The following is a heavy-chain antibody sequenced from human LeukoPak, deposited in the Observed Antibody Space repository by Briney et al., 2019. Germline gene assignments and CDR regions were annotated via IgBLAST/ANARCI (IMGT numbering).Heavy chain of an antibody. D-gene: IGHD2-15*01. J-gene: IGHJ6*03. CDR2: INPNSGGT. V-gene: IGHV1-2*02. CDR1: GYTFTGYY. CDR3: ARGLRYCSGGSCYFSPPDYYYMDV. Sequence: ASVKVSCKASGYTFTGYYMHWVRQAPGQGLEWMGWINPNSGGTNYAQKFQGRVTMTRDTSISTAYMELSSLRSEDTAVYYCARGLRYCSGGSCYFSPPDYYYMDVWGKGTTVTISS.